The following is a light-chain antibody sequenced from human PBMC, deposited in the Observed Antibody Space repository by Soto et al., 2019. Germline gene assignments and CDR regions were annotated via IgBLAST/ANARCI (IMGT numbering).Light chain of an antibody. CDR1: QSVSTN. CDR2: GAS. Sequence: EIVMTQSPATLSLSPGDRATLSCRASQSVSTNLVWYQQKPGQAPRLLIYGASTRATGIPARFSGSGSGTEFTLTISSLQPEDFAVYYCQQYSNWSTFGQGTKVEIK. J-gene: IGKJ2*01. V-gene: IGKV3-15*01. CDR3: QQYSNWST.